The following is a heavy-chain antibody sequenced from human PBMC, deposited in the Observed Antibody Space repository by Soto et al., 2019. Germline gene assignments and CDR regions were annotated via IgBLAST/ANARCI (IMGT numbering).Heavy chain of an antibody. CDR2: IRGTGGET. CDR3: AQDRGWGVVSPSHDY. CDR1: GFTFRNFV. Sequence: EVQLLESGGGIVQPGGSLRVSCVASGFTFRNFVMSWVRQAPGKGLEWVSAIRGTGGETFYADSVRGRFTISRDNSKNTLYLQMNSLRDEDTALYFWAQDRGWGVVSPSHDYWGQGTLVTVSS. J-gene: IGHJ4*02. V-gene: IGHV3-23*01. D-gene: IGHD2-21*01.